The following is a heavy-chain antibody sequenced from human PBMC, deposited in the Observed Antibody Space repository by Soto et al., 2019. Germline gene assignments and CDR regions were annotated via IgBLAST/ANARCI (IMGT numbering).Heavy chain of an antibody. D-gene: IGHD6-13*01. CDR3: ARGSRPFKKEQQLVLRGWSWFDP. CDR2: IGTAGDT. CDR1: GFTFSSYD. V-gene: IGHV3-13*01. Sequence: GGSLRLSCAASGFTFSSYDMHWVRQATGKGLEWVSAIGTAGDTYYPGSVKGRFTISRENAKNSLYLQMNSLRAEDTAVYYCARGSRPFKKEQQLVLRGWSWFDPWGQGTLVTVSS. J-gene: IGHJ5*02.